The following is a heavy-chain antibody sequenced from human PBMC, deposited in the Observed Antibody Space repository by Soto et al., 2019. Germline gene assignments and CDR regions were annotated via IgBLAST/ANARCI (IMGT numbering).Heavy chain of an antibody. CDR1: GYSFTSYD. J-gene: IGHJ5*02. CDR3: ARGVRAAAGAFRP. V-gene: IGHV1-8*01. D-gene: IGHD6-13*01. CDR2: MNPNSGNT. Sequence: ASVKVSCKASGYSFTSYDINWVRQATGQGLEWMGWMNPNSGNTGYAQKFQGRVTMTRNTSISTAYMELSSLRSEDTAVYYCARGVRAAAGAFRPWGQGTLVTVSS.